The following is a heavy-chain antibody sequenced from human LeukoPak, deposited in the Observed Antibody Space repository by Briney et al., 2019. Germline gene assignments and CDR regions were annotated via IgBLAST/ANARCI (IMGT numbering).Heavy chain of an antibody. CDR3: VITAGPPTDH. V-gene: IGHV3-11*04. D-gene: IGHD1-14*01. J-gene: IGHJ4*01. CDR2: ISRGGSPI. Sequence: GGSLRLSCAASGFTFSDYYMGWIRQAPGKGLEWLSFISRGGSPIYYADSVKGRFTISRDNAKNSLYLQMNSLRVEDTAMYYCVITAGPPTDHWGQGALVTVSS. CDR1: GFTFSDYY.